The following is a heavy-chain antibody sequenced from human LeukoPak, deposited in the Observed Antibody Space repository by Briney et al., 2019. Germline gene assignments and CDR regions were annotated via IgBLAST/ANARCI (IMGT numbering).Heavy chain of an antibody. CDR2: IYRSGST. J-gene: IGHJ4*02. Sequence: SETLSLTCTVSGGSISSSSYYWGWIRQPPWKGLEWIGSIYRSGSTYYNPSLKSRVTISVDTSKNQFSLKLSSVTAADTAVYYCAILRGYSYGYTDYWGQGTLVTVSS. CDR1: GGSISSSSYY. V-gene: IGHV4-39*07. D-gene: IGHD5-18*01. CDR3: AILRGYSYGYTDY.